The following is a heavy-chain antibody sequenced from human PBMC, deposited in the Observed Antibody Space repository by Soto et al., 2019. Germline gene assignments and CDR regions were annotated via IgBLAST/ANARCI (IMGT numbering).Heavy chain of an antibody. J-gene: IGHJ4*02. CDR1: GFTFSSYG. Sequence: GGSLRLSCAASGFTFSSYGMHWVRQAPGKGLEWVAVISYDGSNKYYADSVKGRFTISRDNSKNTLYLQMNSLRAEDTAVYYCAQDGASVGFDYWGQGTLVTVSS. D-gene: IGHD1-26*01. CDR2: ISYDGSNK. CDR3: AQDGASVGFDY. V-gene: IGHV3-30*18.